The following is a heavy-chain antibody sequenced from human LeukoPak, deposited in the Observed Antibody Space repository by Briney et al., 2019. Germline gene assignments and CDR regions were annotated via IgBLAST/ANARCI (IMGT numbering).Heavy chain of an antibody. J-gene: IGHJ4*02. CDR2: ISSSSSYI. V-gene: IGHV3-21*01. D-gene: IGHD5-12*01. Sequence: GGSLRLSCAASGFTFSSYSMNWVRQAPGKGLEWVSSISSSSSYIYYADSVKGRFTISRDNAKNSLYLQMNSLRAEDTAVYYCARDIVATITGGDFDYWGQGTLVTVSS. CDR1: GFTFSSYS. CDR3: ARDIVATITGGDFDY.